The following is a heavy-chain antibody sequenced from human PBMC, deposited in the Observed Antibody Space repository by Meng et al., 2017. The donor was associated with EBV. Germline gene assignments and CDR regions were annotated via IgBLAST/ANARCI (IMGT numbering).Heavy chain of an antibody. CDR1: GVNFSNAW. CDR3: TTDEGAIQEDY. Sequence: QLVEAWGGCVKHGGSLRLSCAASGVNFSNAWMSWVRQAPGKGLEWVGRIKSKTDGGTTDYAAPVKGRFTISRDDSKNTLYLQMNSLKTEDTAVYYCTTDEGAIQEDYWGQGTLVTVSS. V-gene: IGHV3-15*01. CDR2: IKSKTDGGTT. D-gene: IGHD1-26*01. J-gene: IGHJ4*02.